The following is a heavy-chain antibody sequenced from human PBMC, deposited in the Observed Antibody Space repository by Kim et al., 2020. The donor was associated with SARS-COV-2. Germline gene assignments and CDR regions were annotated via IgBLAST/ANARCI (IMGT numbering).Heavy chain of an antibody. CDR1: GFSLNTDEVG. Sequence: SGPTLVNPTQTLTLTCTFSGFSLNTDEVGVGWFRQPPGKALEWLALIYWDDDKRYRPSLKSRLIITKDTSKNQVALTMSNMDPVDTATYYCAHRLGANPASGSSWYCDYFENWGQGTLVTVSS. CDR3: AHRLGANPASGSSWYCDYFEN. J-gene: IGHJ4*02. D-gene: IGHD6-13*01. V-gene: IGHV2-5*02. CDR2: IYWDDDK.